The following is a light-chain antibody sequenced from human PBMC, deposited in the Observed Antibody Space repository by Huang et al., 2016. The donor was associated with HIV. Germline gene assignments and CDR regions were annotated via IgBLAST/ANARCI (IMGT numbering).Light chain of an antibody. CDR1: QSVRSSY. V-gene: IGKV3-20*01. CDR3: QQYGSSPRT. J-gene: IGKJ2*01. Sequence: IVLTQSPGTLSLSPGERATLSCRASQSVRSSYLAWYQQKPGQTPRLRIYGAYNRAGVIPIRFSGSQSGTDFTLAISSLEPEDFGVYYCQQYGSSPRTFGQGTKLEIK. CDR2: GAY.